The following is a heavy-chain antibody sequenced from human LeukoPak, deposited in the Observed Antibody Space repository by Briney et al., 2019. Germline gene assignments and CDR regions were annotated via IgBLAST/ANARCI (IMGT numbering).Heavy chain of an antibody. CDR1: GFTVSTNY. CDR2: IYSGGTT. V-gene: IGHV3-66*01. J-gene: IGHJ4*02. D-gene: IGHD5-12*01. CDR3: ARYDYGRSGFDY. Sequence: PGGSLRLSCAASGFTVSTNYMTWVRQAPGKGLEWVSVIYSGGTTYYADSVKGRFSISRDNSKNTLYLQMNSLRAEDTAVYYCARYDYGRSGFDYSGQGTLVTVSS.